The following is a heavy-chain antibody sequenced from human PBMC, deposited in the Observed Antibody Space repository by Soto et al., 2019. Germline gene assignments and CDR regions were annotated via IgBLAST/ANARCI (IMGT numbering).Heavy chain of an antibody. CDR2: INHSGST. Sequence: QVQLQQWGAGLLKPSETLSLTCAVYGGSFSGYYWSWIRQPPGKGLEWIGEINHSGSTNYNPSLNSRVNISVDTSKNQFPLKLSSVTAADTAVYYCARAPFSSMAKWFDPGGQGTLVTVSS. V-gene: IGHV4-34*01. CDR3: ARAPFSSMAKWFDP. D-gene: IGHD6-6*01. CDR1: GGSFSGYY. J-gene: IGHJ5*02.